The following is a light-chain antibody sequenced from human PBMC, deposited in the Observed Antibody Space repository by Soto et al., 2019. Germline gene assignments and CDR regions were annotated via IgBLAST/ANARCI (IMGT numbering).Light chain of an antibody. CDR2: GAT. V-gene: IGKV1-17*01. CDR1: QGIKNE. J-gene: IGKJ1*01. CDR3: LQYNHYPPT. Sequence: DIRMTQSPSSLSASVGDRVTITCRASQGIKNELGWYQQKSGLAPKRLIFGATTLQSGVPSRFSGSASGTDFSLIISSLQPEDFATYYCLQYNHYPPTFGQGTKVDIK.